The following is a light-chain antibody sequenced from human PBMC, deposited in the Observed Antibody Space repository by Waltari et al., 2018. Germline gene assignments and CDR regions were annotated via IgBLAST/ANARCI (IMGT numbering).Light chain of an antibody. J-gene: IGKJ1*01. CDR1: QSVGRF. CDR3: QNHERLPAT. Sequence: ELVLTQPPGTLSLSPGESATLACRASQSVGRFLAWYQQKPGQAPRLLIYQASNRATGIPDRFSGSGSGTDFSLTISRLEPEDFAVYYCQNHERLPATFGQGTKVEI. V-gene: IGKV3-20*01. CDR2: QAS.